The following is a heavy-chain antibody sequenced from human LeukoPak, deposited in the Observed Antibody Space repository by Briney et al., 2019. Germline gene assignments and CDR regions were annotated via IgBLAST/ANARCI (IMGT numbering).Heavy chain of an antibody. J-gene: IGHJ4*02. D-gene: IGHD4-17*01. Sequence: GGSLRLSCAASGFTFSSNWMHWVRQAPGKGLEWVSAISGSGGSTYYADSVKGRFTISRDNSKNTLYLQMNSLRAEDTAVYYCAKDPDYGDYDYWGQGTLVTVSS. CDR2: ISGSGGST. CDR1: GFTFSSNW. V-gene: IGHV3-23*01. CDR3: AKDPDYGDYDY.